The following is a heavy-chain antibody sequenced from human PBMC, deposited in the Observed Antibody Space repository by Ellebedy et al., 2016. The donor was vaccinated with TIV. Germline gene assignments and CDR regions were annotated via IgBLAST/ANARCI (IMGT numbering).Heavy chain of an antibody. Sequence: PGGSLRLSCAASEFTFSSYSMNWVRQAPGKGLEWVSSISSSSSYIYYADSVKGRFTISRDNAKNSLSLQMNSLRAEDTAVYYCARDLGPLGGYESSWGQGTLVTVSS. V-gene: IGHV3-21*01. J-gene: IGHJ5*02. CDR1: EFTFSSYS. CDR3: ARDLGPLGGYESS. CDR2: ISSSSSYI. D-gene: IGHD5-12*01.